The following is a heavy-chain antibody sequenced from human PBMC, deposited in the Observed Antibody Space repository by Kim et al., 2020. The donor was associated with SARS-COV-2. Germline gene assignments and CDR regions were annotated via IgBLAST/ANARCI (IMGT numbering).Heavy chain of an antibody. J-gene: IGHJ6*03. Sequence: GGSLRLSCAASGFTFGDYAMHWVRQAPGKGLEWVSGISWNSGSIGYADSVKGRFTISRDNAKNSLYLQMNSLRAEDTALYYCAKGATSITMVRGVIPDYYYYYYMDVWGKGTTVTVSS. D-gene: IGHD3-10*01. V-gene: IGHV3-9*01. CDR3: AKGATSITMVRGVIPDYYYYYYMDV. CDR2: ISWNSGSI. CDR1: GFTFGDYA.